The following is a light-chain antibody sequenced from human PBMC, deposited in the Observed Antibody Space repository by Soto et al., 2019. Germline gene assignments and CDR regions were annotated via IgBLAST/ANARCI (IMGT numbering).Light chain of an antibody. CDR3: QQYNSYSPA. V-gene: IGKV1-5*01. J-gene: IGKJ1*01. CDR1: QSISSW. CDR2: DAS. Sequence: IQMCQSPSTLSASVGDRVTITCRASQSISSWLAWYQQRPGKAPKLLIYDASSLQSGVPSRFSGSGSGTEFTLTISSLQPDDFATYYCQQYNSYSPAFGQGTKVDI.